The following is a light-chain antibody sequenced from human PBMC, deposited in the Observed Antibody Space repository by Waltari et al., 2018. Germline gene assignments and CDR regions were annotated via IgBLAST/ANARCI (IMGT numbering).Light chain of an antibody. V-gene: IGKV3-15*01. Sequence: EIVMQQSPATLSVSPGARATLSCRASQSVGTYLAWYQERPGQGPRLLISGASIRATGIPARFSGSGSGTEFTLTISSLQSEDFAVYYCQQYNYWPLTFGGGTKVEIK. CDR2: GAS. J-gene: IGKJ4*01. CDR3: QQYNYWPLT. CDR1: QSVGTY.